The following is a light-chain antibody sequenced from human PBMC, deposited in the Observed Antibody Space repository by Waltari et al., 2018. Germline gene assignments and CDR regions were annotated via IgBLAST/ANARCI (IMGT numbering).Light chain of an antibody. CDR2: STN. CDR3: VLYMGGGIL. V-gene: IGLV8-61*01. CDR1: SGPVSTTYY. Sequence: QTVVTQEPSFSVSPGGTVTPTCGLRSGPVSTTYYPSWYQQTPGQAPRPLIYSTNTRSSGVPDPISGSILGNKAALTITGAQADDESDYYCVLYMGGGILFGGGTKLTVL. J-gene: IGLJ3*02.